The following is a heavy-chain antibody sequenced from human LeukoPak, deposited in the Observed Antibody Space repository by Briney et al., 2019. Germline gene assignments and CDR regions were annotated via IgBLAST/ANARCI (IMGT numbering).Heavy chain of an antibody. Sequence: KSGGSLRLSCAASGFTFSSYSMNWVRQAPGKGLEWVSSISSSSSYIYYADSVKGRFTISRDNAKNSLYLQMNSLRAEDTAVYYCVKDRVGRLPDAFDIWGQGTMVTVSS. CDR1: GFTFSSYS. D-gene: IGHD2-21*02. J-gene: IGHJ3*02. V-gene: IGHV3-21*01. CDR3: VKDRVGRLPDAFDI. CDR2: ISSSSSYI.